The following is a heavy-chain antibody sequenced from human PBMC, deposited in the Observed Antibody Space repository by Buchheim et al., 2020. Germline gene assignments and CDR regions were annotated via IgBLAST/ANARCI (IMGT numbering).Heavy chain of an antibody. CDR3: ANRHDYSNYYGMDV. Sequence: EVQLVESGGGLVQPGGSLRLSCAASGFTFSSYWMSWVRQAPGKGLEWVANIKQDGSEKYYVDSVKGRFTISRDNSKNTPYLQMNSLRAEDTAVYYCANRHDYSNYYGMDVWGQGTT. CDR1: GFTFSSYW. J-gene: IGHJ6*02. CDR2: IKQDGSEK. V-gene: IGHV3-7*03. D-gene: IGHD4-11*01.